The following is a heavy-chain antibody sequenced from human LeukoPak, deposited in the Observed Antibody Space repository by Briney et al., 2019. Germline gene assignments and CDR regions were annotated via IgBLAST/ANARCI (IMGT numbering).Heavy chain of an antibody. CDR1: GFTFSSYS. CDR2: ISSSSSYI. V-gene: IGHV3-21*01. CDR3: ARDQHYYDSSGYS. J-gene: IGHJ5*02. Sequence: GGSLRLSCAASGFTFSSYSMNWVRQAPGKGLEWVSSISSSSSYIYYADSVKGRFTISRDNAKNSLYLQMSSLRAEDTAVYYCARDQHYYDSSGYSWGQGTLVTVSS. D-gene: IGHD3-22*01.